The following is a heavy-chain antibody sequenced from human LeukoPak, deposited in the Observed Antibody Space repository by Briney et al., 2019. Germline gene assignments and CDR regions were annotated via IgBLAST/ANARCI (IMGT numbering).Heavy chain of an antibody. CDR1: GGSISSNNYY. Sequence: PSETLSLTCTVSGGSISSNNYYWGWIRQPPGKGLEWIGNIYYSGSTFYNPSLKSRVSISADTSKNQFSLKLSSVTAADTAVYYCARIVRDGYNRARLFDYWGQGTLVTVSS. CDR2: IYYSGST. V-gene: IGHV4-39*07. J-gene: IGHJ4*02. CDR3: ARIVRDGYNRARLFDY. D-gene: IGHD5-24*01.